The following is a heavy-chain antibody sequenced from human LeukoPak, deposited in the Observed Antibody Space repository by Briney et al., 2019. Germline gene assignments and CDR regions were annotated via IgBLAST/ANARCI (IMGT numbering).Heavy chain of an antibody. CDR1: GGSISSYY. CDR3: ALAYYYDSSGYYYDYYYYMDV. D-gene: IGHD3-22*01. V-gene: IGHV4-59*01. Sequence: SETLSLTCTVSGGSISSYYWSWIRQPPGKGLEWIGYIYYSGSTNYNPSLKSRVTISVDTSKNQFSLKLIYVTAADTAVYYCALAYYYDSSGYYYDYYYYMDVWGKGTTVTVSS. J-gene: IGHJ6*03. CDR2: IYYSGST.